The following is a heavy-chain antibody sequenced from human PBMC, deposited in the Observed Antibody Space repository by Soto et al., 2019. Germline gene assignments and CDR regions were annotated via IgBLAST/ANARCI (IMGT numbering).Heavy chain of an antibody. Sequence: PGGSLRLSCAASGFTFSSYSMNWVRQAPGKGLEWVSYISSSSTIYYADSVKGRFTISRDNAKNSLYLQMNSLRAEDTAVYYCARDESITIFGVVIRLNAFDIWGQGTMVTVS. V-gene: IGHV3-48*01. CDR2: ISSSSTI. CDR1: GFTFSSYS. CDR3: ARDESITIFGVVIRLNAFDI. D-gene: IGHD3-3*01. J-gene: IGHJ3*02.